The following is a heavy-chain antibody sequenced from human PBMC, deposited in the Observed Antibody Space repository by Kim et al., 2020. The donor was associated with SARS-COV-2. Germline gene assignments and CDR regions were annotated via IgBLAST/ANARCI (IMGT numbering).Heavy chain of an antibody. J-gene: IGHJ4*02. CDR2: MGTAGDT. V-gene: IGHV3-23*01. CDR1: GFSFSSHP. D-gene: IGHD7-27*01. CDR3: AKRTVTWGFPDF. Sequence: GGSLRLSCAASGFSFSSHPMAWVRKAPGKGLDWVSTMGTAGDTYYADSVNGRFTISRDNSKNTLYLQMNSLSPEDTAVYYCAKRTVTWGFPDFWGQGTLVTVSS.